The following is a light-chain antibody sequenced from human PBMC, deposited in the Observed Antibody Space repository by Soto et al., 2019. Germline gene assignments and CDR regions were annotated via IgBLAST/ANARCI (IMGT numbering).Light chain of an antibody. V-gene: IGKV3-11*01. J-gene: IGKJ4*01. CDR2: DAS. CDR3: QQRSNWRLT. Sequence: EIVLTQSPATLPLSPGERATLSCRASQSVSSYLAWYQQKPGQTPRLLIYDASNRATGIPARFSGSGSGTDFTLTISSLEPEYFAVYYCQQRSNWRLTFGGGTKVEIK. CDR1: QSVSSY.